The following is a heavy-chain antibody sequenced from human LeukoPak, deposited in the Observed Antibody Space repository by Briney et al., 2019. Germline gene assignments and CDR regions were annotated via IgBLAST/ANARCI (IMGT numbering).Heavy chain of an antibody. V-gene: IGHV5-51*01. J-gene: IGHJ4*02. Sequence: GESLKISCKGPGCSFASYWIGWVRQMPGKGLEWMGSIDPDDSDTRYSPSFEGQVTISADKSFSTAYLQWSSLKASDTAMYYCARQTSMGRSGDYWGQGTLVTVSS. D-gene: IGHD3-10*01. CDR1: GCSFASYW. CDR2: IDPDDSDT. CDR3: ARQTSMGRSGDY.